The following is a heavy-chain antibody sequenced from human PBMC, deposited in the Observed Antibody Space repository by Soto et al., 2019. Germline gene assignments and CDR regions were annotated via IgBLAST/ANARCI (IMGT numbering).Heavy chain of an antibody. CDR3: ARDTDASSWYGSGGMDV. CDR1: GFTFSSYW. D-gene: IGHD6-13*01. V-gene: IGHV3-7*05. Sequence: GGSLRLSCAASGFTFSSYWMSWVRQAPGKGLEWVANIKQDGSEKYYVDSVKGRFTISRDNAKNSLYLQMNSLRAEDTAVYYCARDTDASSWYGSGGMDVWGQGTTVTVSS. CDR2: IKQDGSEK. J-gene: IGHJ6*02.